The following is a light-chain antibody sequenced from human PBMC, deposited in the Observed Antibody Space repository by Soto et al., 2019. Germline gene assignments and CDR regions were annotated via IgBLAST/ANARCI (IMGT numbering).Light chain of an antibody. J-gene: IGKJ3*01. CDR1: QDISNY. CDR3: QEYDNLFS. CDR2: DAS. V-gene: IGKV1-33*01. Sequence: DIQMTQSPPSLSASVGDRVTITCQASQDISNYLNWYQQKPGKAPKLLIYDASNLETGVPSRFSGSGSGTHYTFTISSLEPEDIGTYYCQEYDNLFSFGPGTKVDIK.